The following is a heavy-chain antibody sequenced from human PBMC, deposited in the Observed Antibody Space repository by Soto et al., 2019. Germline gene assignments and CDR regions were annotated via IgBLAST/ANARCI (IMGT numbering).Heavy chain of an antibody. V-gene: IGHV3-33*01. Sequence: GGSLRLSCAASGFTFSSYGMHWVRQAPGKGLEWVAVIWYDGSNKYYADSVKGRFTTSRDNSKNTLYLQMNSLRAEDTAVYYCARDYSGSYQFDYWGQGTLVTVSS. J-gene: IGHJ4*02. CDR1: GFTFSSYG. D-gene: IGHD1-26*01. CDR2: IWYDGSNK. CDR3: ARDYSGSYQFDY.